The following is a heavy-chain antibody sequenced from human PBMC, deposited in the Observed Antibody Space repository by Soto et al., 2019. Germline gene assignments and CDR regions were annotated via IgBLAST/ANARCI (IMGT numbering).Heavy chain of an antibody. J-gene: IGHJ5*02. CDR2: ITPLYGTK. V-gene: IGHV1-69*12. D-gene: IGHD3-16*01. CDR3: ARGGTLNPFDP. Sequence: QVQLVQSGPEVKEPGSSVKVSCKTSGGTFSSYSLNWVRQAPGQGLEWMGVITPLYGTKNYAQRFRGRVTSAADESTSTVFMDLTRATSDDTAVYFCARGGTLNPFDPWGQGTLVTVSS. CDR1: GGTFSSYS.